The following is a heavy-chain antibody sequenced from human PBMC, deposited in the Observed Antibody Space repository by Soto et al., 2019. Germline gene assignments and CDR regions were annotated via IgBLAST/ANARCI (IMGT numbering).Heavy chain of an antibody. CDR2: ISYDGSNK. CDR3: AKDSEYSYGQHFDY. D-gene: IGHD5-18*01. Sequence: QVQLVESGGGVVQPGRSLRLSCAASGFTFSSYGMHWVRQAPGKGLEWVAVISYDGSNKYYADSVKGRFTISRDNSKNTLYLQMNSLRAEDTAVYYCAKDSEYSYGQHFDYWGQGTLVTVSS. CDR1: GFTFSSYG. V-gene: IGHV3-30*18. J-gene: IGHJ4*02.